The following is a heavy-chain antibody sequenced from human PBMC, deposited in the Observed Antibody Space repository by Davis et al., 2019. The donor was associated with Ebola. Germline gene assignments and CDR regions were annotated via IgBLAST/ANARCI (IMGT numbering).Heavy chain of an antibody. CDR2: IHPSGST. V-gene: IGHV4-4*07. CDR3: ARDCGSWED. Sequence: PGGSLRLSCTVSGGSISTYYWSWIRQPAGKGLEWIGRIHPSGSTNHNPTLKSRVTMSVDTSKNQFSLKLSSVTAADTAVYFCARDCGSWEDWGQGTLVTVSS. D-gene: IGHD3-16*01. J-gene: IGHJ4*02. CDR1: GGSISTYY.